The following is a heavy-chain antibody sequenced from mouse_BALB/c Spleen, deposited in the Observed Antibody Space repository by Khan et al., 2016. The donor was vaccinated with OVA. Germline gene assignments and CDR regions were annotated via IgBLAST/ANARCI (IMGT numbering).Heavy chain of an antibody. V-gene: IGHV1-4*01. CDR1: GYTFTSYT. Sequence: VQLQESGAELARPGASVKMSCKASGYTFTSYTIHWIKKRPGQGLEWIGYINPSNGYTNYNQKFKDKATLTTDNSSTTAYLQLSSLTSDDSAVYNSVRGGAYHRNDGWLDYWGQGTLVTVSS. D-gene: IGHD2-14*01. CDR2: INPSNGYT. CDR3: VRGGAYHRNDGWLDY. J-gene: IGHJ3*01.